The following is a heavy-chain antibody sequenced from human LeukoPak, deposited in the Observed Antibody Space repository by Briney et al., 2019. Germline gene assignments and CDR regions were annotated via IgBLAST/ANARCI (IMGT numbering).Heavy chain of an antibody. V-gene: IGHV3-23*01. D-gene: IGHD1-26*01. CDR2: ISGSGGST. CDR3: AKLPVLIVGATDNWFDP. Sequence: GGSLRLSCAASGFTFSSYAMSWVRQAPGKGLEWVSAISGSGGSTYYADSVKGRFTISRDNSKNTLYLQMNSLRAEDTAVYYCAKLPVLIVGATDNWFDPWGQGTLVTVSS. J-gene: IGHJ5*02. CDR1: GFTFSSYA.